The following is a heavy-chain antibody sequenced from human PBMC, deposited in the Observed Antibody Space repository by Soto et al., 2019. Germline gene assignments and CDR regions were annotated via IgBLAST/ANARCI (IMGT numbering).Heavy chain of an antibody. Sequence: GGSLRLSCAASGFTFSSYAMSWVRQAPGKGLEWVSAISGSGGSTYYADSVKGRFTISRDNSKSTLYLQVDSLRPEYAAVYYCARDPKTSGGQHWAFNYFDSWGQGTLVTVSS. CDR2: ISGSGGST. V-gene: IGHV3-23*01. CDR1: GFTFSSYA. D-gene: IGHD7-27*01. J-gene: IGHJ4*02. CDR3: ARDPKTSGGQHWAFNYFDS.